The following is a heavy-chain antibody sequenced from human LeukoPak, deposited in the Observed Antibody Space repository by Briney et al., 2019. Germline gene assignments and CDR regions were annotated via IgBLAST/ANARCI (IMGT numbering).Heavy chain of an antibody. CDR3: ARDSAFSAGTSFDY. CDR1: GYTXIDYY. V-gene: IGHV1-46*01. Sequence: ASVTVSCKSSGYTXIDYYMRWLRQAPGQGVEWMGIISPSGGGTIYAQKFQGRVSMTWDTSTSTVYMNLSSLESEDTAAYYCARDSAFSAGTSFDYWGQGTLVTVSS. J-gene: IGHJ4*02. D-gene: IGHD1-1*01. CDR2: ISPSGGGT.